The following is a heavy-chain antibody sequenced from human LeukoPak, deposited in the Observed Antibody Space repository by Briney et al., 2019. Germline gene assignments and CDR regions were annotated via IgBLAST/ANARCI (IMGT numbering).Heavy chain of an antibody. CDR2: IIPIFGTA. V-gene: IGHV1-69*05. CDR3: ARYMDYYDSSGYYHN. CDR1: GGTFSSHA. D-gene: IGHD3-22*01. J-gene: IGHJ3*02. Sequence: SVKVSCKASGGTFSSHAISWVRQAPGQGLEWMGRIIPIFGTANYAQKFQGRVTITTDESTSTAYMELSSLRSEDTAVYYCARYMDYYDSSGYYHNWGQGTMVTVSS.